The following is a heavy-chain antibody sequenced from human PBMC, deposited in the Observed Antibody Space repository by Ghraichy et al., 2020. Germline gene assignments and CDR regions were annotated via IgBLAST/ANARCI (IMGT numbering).Heavy chain of an antibody. CDR3: ARGSRVVRYYYYDAMDV. Sequence: GGSRRLSCEASGFTFSSYSMNWVRQAPGKGPEWISYITSSSRFISYADSVKGRFTISRDNAKNSLYLQMNSLRDEDTAVYYCARGSRVVRYYYYDAMDVWGQGTTVTVSS. CDR2: ITSSSRFI. CDR1: GFTFSSYS. V-gene: IGHV3-48*02. D-gene: IGHD4-23*01. J-gene: IGHJ6*02.